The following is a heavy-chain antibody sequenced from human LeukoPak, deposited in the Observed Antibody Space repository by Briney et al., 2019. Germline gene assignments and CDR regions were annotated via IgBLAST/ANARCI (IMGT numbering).Heavy chain of an antibody. V-gene: IGHV1-8*01. CDR2: MNPNSGNT. CDR3: ARGGGGDHYYYYGMDV. D-gene: IGHD2-21*02. CDR1: GYTFTSYD. Sequence: ASVKVSCKASGYTFTSYDINWVRQATGQGLEWMGWMNPNSGNTGYAQKFQGRVTMTRNTSISTAYMELSSLRSEDTAVYYCARGGGGDHYYYYGMDVWGQGTTVTVSS. J-gene: IGHJ6*02.